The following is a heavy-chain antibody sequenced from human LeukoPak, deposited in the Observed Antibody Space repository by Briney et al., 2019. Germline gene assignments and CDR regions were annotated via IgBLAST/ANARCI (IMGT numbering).Heavy chain of an antibody. CDR3: TRCQTPYY. CDR2: IASETYGGTA. Sequence: GGSLTLSCTASGFTFGDYAMTWVRQAPGKGLEWVGYIASETYGGTAEYAASVKGRLIISRDDSKSIAYLQMHSLKTEETAVYYCTRCQTPYYWGKGTLVTVSS. V-gene: IGHV3-49*04. CDR1: GFTFGDYA. J-gene: IGHJ4*02.